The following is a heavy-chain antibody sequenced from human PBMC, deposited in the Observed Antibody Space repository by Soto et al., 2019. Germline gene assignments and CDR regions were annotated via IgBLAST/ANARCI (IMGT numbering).Heavy chain of an antibody. CDR3: ARDDRLGHSNWFDP. CDR1: GGSISSGGYY. Sequence: QVQLQESGPGLVKPSQTLFLTCTVSGGSISSGGYYWSWIRQHPGKGLEWIGYIYYSGSTYYNPSLKSRVTISVDTSKNQFSLKLSSVTAADTAVYYCARDDRLGHSNWFDPWGQGTLVTVSS. J-gene: IGHJ5*02. CDR2: IYYSGST. D-gene: IGHD3-10*01. V-gene: IGHV4-31*03.